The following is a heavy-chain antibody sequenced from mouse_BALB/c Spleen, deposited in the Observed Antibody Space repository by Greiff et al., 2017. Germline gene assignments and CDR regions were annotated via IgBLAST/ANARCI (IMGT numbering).Heavy chain of an antibody. D-gene: IGHD2-14*01. CDR2: ISDGGSYT. V-gene: IGHV5-4*02. CDR1: GFTFSDYY. CDR3: ARDRSYYRYGVPY. J-gene: IGHJ3*01. Sequence: EVQRVESGGGLVKPGGSLKLSCAASGFTFSDYYMYWVRQTPEKRLEWVATISDGGSYTYYPDSVKGRFTISRDNAKNNLYLQMSSLKSEDTAMYYCARDRSYYRYGVPYWGQGTLVTVSA.